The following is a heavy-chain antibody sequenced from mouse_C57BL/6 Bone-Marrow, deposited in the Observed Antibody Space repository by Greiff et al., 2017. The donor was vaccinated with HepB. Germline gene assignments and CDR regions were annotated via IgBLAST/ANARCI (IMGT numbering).Heavy chain of an antibody. D-gene: IGHD2-14*01. V-gene: IGHV3-6*01. CDR1: GYSITSGYY. J-gene: IGHJ4*01. Sequence: QESGPGLVKPSQSLSLTCSVTGYSITSGYYWNWIRQFPGNKLEWMGYISYDGSNNYNPSLKNRISITRDTSKNQFFLKLNSVTTEDTATYYCAREGYSRAMDYWGQGTSVTVSS. CDR3: AREGYSRAMDY. CDR2: ISYDGSN.